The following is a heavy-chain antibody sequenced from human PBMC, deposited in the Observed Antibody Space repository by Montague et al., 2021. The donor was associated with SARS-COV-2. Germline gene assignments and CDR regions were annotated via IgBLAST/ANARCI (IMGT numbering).Heavy chain of an antibody. J-gene: IGHJ4*02. Sequence: SETLSLTCAVYGGPFSGYYWSWIRQTPGKGLEWIGEIHDGGRTNYNPSLKSRVTISSDTSKNQFSLSLTSVTAADTAVYYCARGSRKVAMVVGGLLGTAHYFDSWGQGIQVTVSS. CDR2: IHDGGRT. CDR3: ARGSRKVAMVVGGLLGTAHYFDS. V-gene: IGHV4-34*01. CDR1: GGPFSGYY. D-gene: IGHD5-18*01.